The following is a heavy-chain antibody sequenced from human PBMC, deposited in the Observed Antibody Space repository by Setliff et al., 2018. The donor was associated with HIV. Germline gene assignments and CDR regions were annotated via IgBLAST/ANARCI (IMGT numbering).Heavy chain of an antibody. V-gene: IGHV3-15*07. CDR3: TTEVQRGYSSSWYVY. CDR2: IKSKTDGGTT. D-gene: IGHD6-13*01. CDR1: GFIFSNAW. J-gene: IGHJ4*02. Sequence: PGGSLRLSCAASGFIFSNAWMNWVRQAPGKGLEWVGRIKSKTDGGTTDYAAPVKGRFTISRDDSKNTLYLQMNSLKTEDTAVYYCTTEVQRGYSSSWYVYWGQGTLVTVSS.